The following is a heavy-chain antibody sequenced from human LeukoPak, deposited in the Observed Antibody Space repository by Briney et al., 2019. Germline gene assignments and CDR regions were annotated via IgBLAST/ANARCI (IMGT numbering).Heavy chain of an antibody. V-gene: IGHV1-2*02. Sequence: ASVKVSCKASGYNFTGYYIHWVRQAPGQGLEWMGWINPNSGDTNYAQKFQGRVTMTRDTSINTAYMELSRLRSDDTAVYYCARDIGSGSYYWGQGTLVTVSS. J-gene: IGHJ4*02. D-gene: IGHD3-10*01. CDR1: GYNFTGYY. CDR2: INPNSGDT. CDR3: ARDIGSGSYY.